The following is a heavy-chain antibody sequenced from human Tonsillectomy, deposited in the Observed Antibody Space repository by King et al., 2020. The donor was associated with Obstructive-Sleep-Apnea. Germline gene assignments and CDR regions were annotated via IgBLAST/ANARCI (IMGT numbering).Heavy chain of an antibody. CDR3: ATDYDFWSGYYFFDY. V-gene: IGHV3-64D*06. Sequence: VQLVESGGGLVQPGGSLRLSCSASGFTFSSYAMHWVRPAPGKGLEYVSAIISNGGSTYYADSVKGRFTISRDNSNNTLYLQMSSLRAEDTAVYYCATDYDFWSGYYFFDYWGQGTLVTVSS. J-gene: IGHJ4*02. D-gene: IGHD3-3*01. CDR1: GFTFSSYA. CDR2: IISNGGST.